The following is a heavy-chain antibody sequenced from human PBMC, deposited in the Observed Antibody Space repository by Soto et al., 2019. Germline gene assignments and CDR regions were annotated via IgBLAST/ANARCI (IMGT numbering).Heavy chain of an antibody. D-gene: IGHD6-19*01. V-gene: IGHV6-1*01. Sequence: SQTLSLTCGISGDSVSSNTAAWNWIRSSPSRGLEWLGRTYYRSNWRHDYAVSVKSRITVNPDTSKNHFSLQLNSVTPDDTAVYYCARGVAGSGFDLWRQGTLVTVSS. CDR3: ARGVAGSGFDL. CDR2: TYYRSNWRH. CDR1: GDSVSSNTAA. J-gene: IGHJ4*02.